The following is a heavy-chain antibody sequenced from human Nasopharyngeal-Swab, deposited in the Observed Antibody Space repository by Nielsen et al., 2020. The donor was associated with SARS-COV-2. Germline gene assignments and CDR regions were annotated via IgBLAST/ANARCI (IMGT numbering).Heavy chain of an antibody. J-gene: IGHJ6*02. CDR3: ARDPTPAVDSSSALDYYYGMDV. CDR1: GYTFTSYY. V-gene: IGHV1-46*01. D-gene: IGHD6-6*01. Sequence: ASVKVSCNASGYTFTSYYMHWVRQAPGQGLEWMGIINPSGGSTSYAQKFQGRVTMTRDTSTSTVYMELSSLSSGDTAVYYCARDPTPAVDSSSALDYYYGMDVWGQGTTVTVSS. CDR2: INPSGGST.